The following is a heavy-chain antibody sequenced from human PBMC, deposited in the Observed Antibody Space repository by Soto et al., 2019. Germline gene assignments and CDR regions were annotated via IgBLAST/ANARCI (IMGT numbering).Heavy chain of an antibody. CDR3: ARVYAYYDSSGYRRDDAFDI. CDR1: GGTFSSYA. D-gene: IGHD3-22*01. CDR2: IIPIFGTA. V-gene: IGHV1-69*05. Sequence: SVKVSCKASGGTFSSYAISWVRQAPGQGLEWMGGIIPIFGTANYAQKLQGRVTMTTDTSTSTAYMELRSLRSDDTAVYYCARVYAYYDSSGYRRDDAFDIWGQGTMVTVSS. J-gene: IGHJ3*02.